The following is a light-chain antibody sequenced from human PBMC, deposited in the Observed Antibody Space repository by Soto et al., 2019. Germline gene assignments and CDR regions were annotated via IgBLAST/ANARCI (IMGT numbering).Light chain of an antibody. CDR1: QTIDSW. Sequence: IPMTQSPSTLSGSVGDRVTITCRASQTIDSWLAWYQQRPGKPPNLLIYKASTLASGVPSRFSGSGSGTEFTLTISSLQPDDFATYYCQQYNSYPLTFGGGTKVDIK. CDR2: KAS. V-gene: IGKV1-5*03. CDR3: QQYNSYPLT. J-gene: IGKJ4*01.